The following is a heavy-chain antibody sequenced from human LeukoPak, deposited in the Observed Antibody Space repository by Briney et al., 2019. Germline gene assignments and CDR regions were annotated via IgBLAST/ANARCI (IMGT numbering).Heavy chain of an antibody. D-gene: IGHD3-10*01. V-gene: IGHV3-64D*06. CDR2: INSDGGSS. CDR1: GFSFNNYA. CDR3: VKTMVVFGGLIRTDAFDI. J-gene: IGHJ3*02. Sequence: GGSLRLSCAASGFSFNNYAVHWVRQAPGKGLEYVSGINSDGGSSHYADSAKGRFTISRDNSKNALYLQLSSLRPEDTALYYCVKTMVVFGGLIRTDAFDIWGQGTMVTVSS.